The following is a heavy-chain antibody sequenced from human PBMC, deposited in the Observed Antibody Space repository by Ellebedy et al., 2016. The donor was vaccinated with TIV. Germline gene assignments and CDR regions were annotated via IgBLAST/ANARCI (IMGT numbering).Heavy chain of an antibody. J-gene: IGHJ5*02. Sequence: KVSCKGSGYSFSSYWIGWVRQMPGKGLEWMGSIDPSDSYTNYNPSFQGHVTISADKTISTAYLQWSSLKASDTAMYYCARLDGYNRGWFDPWGQGTLVTVSS. V-gene: IGHV5-10-1*01. CDR2: IDPSDSYT. CDR3: ARLDGYNRGWFDP. D-gene: IGHD5-24*01. CDR1: GYSFSSYW.